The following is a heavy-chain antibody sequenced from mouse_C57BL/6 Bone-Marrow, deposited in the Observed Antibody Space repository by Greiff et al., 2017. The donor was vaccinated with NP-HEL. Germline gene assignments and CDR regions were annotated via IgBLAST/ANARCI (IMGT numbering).Heavy chain of an antibody. J-gene: IGHJ2*01. CDR2: VDPENGDT. Sequence: EVKLQESGAELVRPGASVKLSCTASGFNIKDDYMHWVKQRPEQGLEWIGWVDPENGDTEYASKFQGKATITADTSSNTAYLQLSSLTSEDTAVYYCTNSPITTVVAYYFDYWGQGTTLTVSS. CDR1: GFNIKDDY. CDR3: TNSPITTVVAYYFDY. D-gene: IGHD1-1*01. V-gene: IGHV14-4*01.